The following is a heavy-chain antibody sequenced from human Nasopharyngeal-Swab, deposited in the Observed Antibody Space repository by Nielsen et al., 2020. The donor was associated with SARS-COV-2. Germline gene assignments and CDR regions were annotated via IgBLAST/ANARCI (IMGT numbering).Heavy chain of an antibody. J-gene: IGHJ5*02. V-gene: IGHV3-7*03. Sequence: WIRQPPGKGLEWVANINPDGSVKFYVDSVKDRFTISRDNVYNSVYLQMSSLTAEDTAVYYCASAIAAAGSSWGQGTLVTVSS. D-gene: IGHD6-13*01. CDR3: ASAIAAAGSS. CDR2: INPDGSVK.